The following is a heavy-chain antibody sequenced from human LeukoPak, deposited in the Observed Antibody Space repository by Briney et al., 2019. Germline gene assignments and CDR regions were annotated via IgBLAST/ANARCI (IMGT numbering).Heavy chain of an antibody. CDR3: EVVVAATPYAFDI. CDR2: ISYDGSNK. J-gene: IGHJ3*02. CDR1: GFTFSSYG. Sequence: GSSLTLSCAASGFTFSSYGMHWVRQAPGKWLECVAVISYDGSNKYYADSVKGRFTISRDNSKNTLYLQVNSLRAEDTDVYYCEVVVAATPYAFDIWGQGTMVAVSS. D-gene: IGHD2-15*01. V-gene: IGHV3-30*03.